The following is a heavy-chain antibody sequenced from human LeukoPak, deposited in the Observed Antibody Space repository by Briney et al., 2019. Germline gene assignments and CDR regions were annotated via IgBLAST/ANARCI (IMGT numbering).Heavy chain of an antibody. V-gene: IGHV3-7*01. D-gene: IGHD2-15*01. J-gene: IGHJ4*02. CDR1: GFTFSNYW. Sequence: GGSLRLSCAASGFTFSNYWMSWVRQAPGKGLEWVADIKQDGSEIHYMDSVKGRFTISRDNAKSSLYLQMNSLRAEDTAVYYCTRDPTVADYWGQETLVTVSS. CDR2: IKQDGSEI. CDR3: TRDPTVADY.